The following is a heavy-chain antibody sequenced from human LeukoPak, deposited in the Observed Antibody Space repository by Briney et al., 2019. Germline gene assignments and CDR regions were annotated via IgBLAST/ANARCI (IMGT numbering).Heavy chain of an antibody. D-gene: IGHD3-22*01. V-gene: IGHV3-21*06. Sequence: GGSLRLSCVASGFTFSSYTMNWVRQAPGKGLEWVSSMSSSSNYIYQSDSVKGRFTISRDNARNSLFLQMNSLRAEDTAVYYCARPYSSGYYFGAFDIWGQGTMVTVSS. CDR1: GFTFSSYT. J-gene: IGHJ3*02. CDR3: ARPYSSGYYFGAFDI. CDR2: MSSSSNYI.